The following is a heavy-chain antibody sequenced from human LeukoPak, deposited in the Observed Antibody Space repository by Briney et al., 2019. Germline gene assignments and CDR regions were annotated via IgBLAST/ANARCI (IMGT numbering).Heavy chain of an antibody. CDR3: AKGGSSGWKFIDY. CDR1: GFNFISYG. V-gene: IGHV3-30*18. Sequence: PGGSLRLSCAASGFNFISYGIRWVRQASGKGLEWAAIISHDENIKYYADSVKGRFSISRDNSKNTLYLQMNSLRPEDTAVYYCAKGGSSGWKFIDYCGQGTLVTVSS. D-gene: IGHD6-19*01. CDR2: ISHDENIK. J-gene: IGHJ4*02.